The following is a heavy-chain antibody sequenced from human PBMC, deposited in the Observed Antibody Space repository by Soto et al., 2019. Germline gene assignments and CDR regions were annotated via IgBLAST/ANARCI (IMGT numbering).Heavy chain of an antibody. CDR2: IYHSGST. CDR3: VFSHAGAHISAAVH. J-gene: IGHJ4*02. Sequence: PSETLSLTCAVSGGSISSGGYSWNWIRQPQGKGLEWIGYIYHSGSTYYNPSLKSRVTISVDSSKNQFSLNLSSVTASVSSVFFCVFSHAGAHISAAVHWGQGTLVTVSS. D-gene: IGHD6-13*01. CDR1: GGSISSGGYS. V-gene: IGHV4-30-2*01.